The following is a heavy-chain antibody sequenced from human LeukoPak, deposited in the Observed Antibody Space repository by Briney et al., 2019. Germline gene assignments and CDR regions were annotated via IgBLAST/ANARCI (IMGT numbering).Heavy chain of an antibody. Sequence: ASVKVSCKASGGTFSSYAISWVRQAPGQGLEWMGGIIPIFGTANYAQKFQGRVTITTDESTSTAYMELSSLRSEDTAVYYCAGDGPPEYYFDYWGQGTLVTVSS. CDR3: AGDGPPEYYFDY. CDR1: GGTFSSYA. V-gene: IGHV1-69*05. CDR2: IIPIFGTA. J-gene: IGHJ4*02.